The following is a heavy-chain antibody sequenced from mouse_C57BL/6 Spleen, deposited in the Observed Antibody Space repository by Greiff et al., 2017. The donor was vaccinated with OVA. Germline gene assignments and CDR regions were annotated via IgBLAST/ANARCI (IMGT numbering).Heavy chain of an antibody. J-gene: IGHJ4*01. D-gene: IGHD2-4*01. CDR1: GYTFTDYY. V-gene: IGHV1-26*01. CDR3: ARAGITRVFYAMDY. Sequence: VQLQQSGPELVKPGASVKISCKASGYTFTDYYMNWVKQSHGKSLEWIGDINPNNGGTSYNQKFKGKATLTVDTSSSKAYMELRSLTSEDSAVYYCARAGITRVFYAMDYWGQGTSVTVSS. CDR2: INPNNGGT.